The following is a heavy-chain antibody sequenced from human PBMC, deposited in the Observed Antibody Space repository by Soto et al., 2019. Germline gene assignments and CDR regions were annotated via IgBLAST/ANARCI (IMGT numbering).Heavy chain of an antibody. CDR1: GFTFSGSA. J-gene: IGHJ6*03. V-gene: IGHV3-73*01. Sequence: GGSLRLSCAASGFTFSGSAMHWVRQASGKGLEWVGRIRSKANSYATAYAASVKGRFTISRDDSKNTAYLQMNSLKTEDTAVYYCTRVVVAAKAGYYYYYMDVWGKGTTVTVSS. D-gene: IGHD2-15*01. CDR2: IRSKANSYAT. CDR3: TRVVVAAKAGYYYYYMDV.